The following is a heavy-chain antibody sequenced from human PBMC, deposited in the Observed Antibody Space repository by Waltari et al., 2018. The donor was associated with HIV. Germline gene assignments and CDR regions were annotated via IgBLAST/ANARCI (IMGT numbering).Heavy chain of an antibody. CDR3: AKELRSGYSYYYYGMDV. CDR2: IRYDGNTK. J-gene: IGHJ6*02. CDR1: GFSFSIYG. D-gene: IGHD2-15*01. Sequence: GQLVESGGGVVQPGGSLRLPCAAFGFSFSIYGMHWVRQAPGKGLEWVTVIRYDGNTKYYDDSVKCRFTISRDNSKNTLYLQMSSLRAEDTAVYYCAKELRSGYSYYYYGMDVWGQGTTVTVSS. V-gene: IGHV3-30*02.